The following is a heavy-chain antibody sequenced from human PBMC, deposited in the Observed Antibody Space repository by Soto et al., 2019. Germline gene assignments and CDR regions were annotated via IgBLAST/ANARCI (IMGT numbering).Heavy chain of an antibody. J-gene: IGHJ4*02. CDR2: FYISGTT. V-gene: IGHV4-4*07. CDR3: AVSYEARFDY. D-gene: IGHD5-12*01. Sequence: SETLSLTCSVSGVSVRDYHWSWIRQPAGKGLEWIGRFYISGTTKYNPSLKSRVTMSADTSVNQFSLTLSSVTAADTAVYYCAVSYEARFDYWGQGTLVTVSS. CDR1: GVSVRDYH.